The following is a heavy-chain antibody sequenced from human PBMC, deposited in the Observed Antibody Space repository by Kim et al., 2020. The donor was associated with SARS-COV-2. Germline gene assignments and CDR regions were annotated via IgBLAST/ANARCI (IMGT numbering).Heavy chain of an antibody. Sequence: GGSLRLSCAASGFTFSSYAMSWVRQAPGKGLEWVSVIYSGGSSTYYADSVKGRFTISRDNSKNTLYLQMNSLRAEDTAVYYCAKDRSSSSWSIFDYWGQGTLVTVSS. CDR3: AKDRSSSSWSIFDY. D-gene: IGHD6-13*01. V-gene: IGHV3-23*03. CDR1: GFTFSSYA. J-gene: IGHJ4*02. CDR2: IYSGGSST.